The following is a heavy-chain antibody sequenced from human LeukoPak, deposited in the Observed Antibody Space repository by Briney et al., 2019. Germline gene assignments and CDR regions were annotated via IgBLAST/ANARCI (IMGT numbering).Heavy chain of an antibody. Sequence: SQTLSLTCAISGDSVSGNRATWNWLRQSPSRGLEWLGRIYYRSKWYSDYAVSVKGRITINPDTSKNQFSLLLNSVTPEDTAVYFCGRAEHDWGSDYWGQGTLVTVSS. CDR1: GDSVSGNRAT. CDR2: IYYRSKWYS. V-gene: IGHV6-1*01. CDR3: GRAEHDWGSDY. J-gene: IGHJ4*02. D-gene: IGHD3-9*01.